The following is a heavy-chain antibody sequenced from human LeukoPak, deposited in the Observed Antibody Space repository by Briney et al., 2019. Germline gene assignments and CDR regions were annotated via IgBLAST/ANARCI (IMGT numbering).Heavy chain of an antibody. J-gene: IGHJ6*02. D-gene: IGHD2-21*01. CDR1: GFTFSHYW. V-gene: IGHV3-7*01. CDR3: ARYCGGDCYGMDV. Sequence: PGGSLRLSCAASGFTFSHYWMSWVRQAPGKGLEWVANIKQDGSEKHYVDSVKGRFTISRDNAKNSLYLQMHSLRPGDTAVYYCARYCGGDCYGMDVWGQGTTVTVSS. CDR2: IKQDGSEK.